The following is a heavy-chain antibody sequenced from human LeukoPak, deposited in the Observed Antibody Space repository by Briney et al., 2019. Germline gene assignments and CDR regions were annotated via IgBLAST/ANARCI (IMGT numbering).Heavy chain of an antibody. CDR3: ARDVLEAGATGTFDI. CDR1: GFTFSNYW. CDR2: IKQDGSEK. D-gene: IGHD1-14*01. J-gene: IGHJ3*02. V-gene: IGHV3-7*03. Sequence: GGSLRLSCTASGFTFSNYWMSWVRQAPGKGLEWVANIKQDGSEKYYVDSVKGRFTISRDNAKTSLYLQMNSLRAEDTAVYYCARDVLEAGATGTFDIWGQGTMVTVSS.